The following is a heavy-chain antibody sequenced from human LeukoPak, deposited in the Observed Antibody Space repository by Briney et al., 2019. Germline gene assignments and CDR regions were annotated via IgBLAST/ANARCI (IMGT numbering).Heavy chain of an antibody. CDR2: IKGDGSST. CDR3: ATWAFYHNLDV. J-gene: IGHJ6*02. D-gene: IGHD2/OR15-2a*01. V-gene: IGHV3-43*02. CDR1: GFTISPYA. Sequence: GGSLRLSCAASGFTISPYAMYWIRQGPGTGLEWVSVIKGDGSSTFYADSVRGRFTTSRDYSKNSLYLQMNSLTSEDTALYYCATWAFYHNLDVWGQGTTVIVSS.